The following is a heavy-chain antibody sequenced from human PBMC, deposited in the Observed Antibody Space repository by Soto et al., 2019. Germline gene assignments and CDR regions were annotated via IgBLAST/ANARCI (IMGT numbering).Heavy chain of an antibody. CDR2: IWYDGSNK. Sequence: GGSLRLSCAASGFTFSSYGMHWVRQAPGKGLEWVAVIWYDGSNKYYADSVKGRFTISRDNSKNTLYLQMNSLRAEDTAVYYCARDVYDFWGGSHPTEYYYMDVWGKGTWVTVSS. CDR3: ARDVYDFWGGSHPTEYYYMDV. D-gene: IGHD3-3*01. J-gene: IGHJ6*03. CDR1: GFTFSSYG. V-gene: IGHV3-33*01.